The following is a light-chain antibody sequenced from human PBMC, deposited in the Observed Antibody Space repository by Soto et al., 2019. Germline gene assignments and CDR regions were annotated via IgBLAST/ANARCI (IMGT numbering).Light chain of an antibody. J-gene: IGKJ1*01. V-gene: IGKV3-20*01. CDR3: QQYGSPWT. Sequence: EIVLTQSPGTLSLSPGERATLSCRASQSVSSSYLAWNQQKPGQAPRLLIYGASSRATGIPDRFSGSGSGTDFTLTISRLEPEDFAVYYCQQYGSPWTFGQGTKVDIK. CDR1: QSVSSSY. CDR2: GAS.